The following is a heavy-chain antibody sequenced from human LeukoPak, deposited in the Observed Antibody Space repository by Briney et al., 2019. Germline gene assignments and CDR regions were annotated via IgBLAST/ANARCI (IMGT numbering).Heavy chain of an antibody. V-gene: IGHV3-7*01. J-gene: IGHJ4*02. D-gene: IGHD2-15*01. CDR1: GITFRNYW. CDR3: VQGWRDN. Sequence: GGSLRLSRVASGITFRNYWMSWVRQAPGKGLEWVANINQDSSEKYYVDSVKGRFTISRDNAKNSLYLQLNTLRPEDTAVYYCVQGWRDNWGQGTLVTVSS. CDR2: INQDSSEK.